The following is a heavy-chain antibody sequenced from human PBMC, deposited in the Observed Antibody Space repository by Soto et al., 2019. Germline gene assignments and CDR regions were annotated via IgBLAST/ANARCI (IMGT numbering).Heavy chain of an antibody. V-gene: IGHV1-46*03. CDR1: GYTFTSYY. CDR2: INPSGGST. Sequence: QVQLVQSGAEVKKPGASVKVSCKASGYTFTSYYMHWVRQAPGQGLEWMGIINPSGGSTSYAQKYQGRVTMTRDTPTSTGYMELSSLIYEDTAVYYCARGPIKDSTMIVVDYDYWGQGTLVTVSS. CDR3: ARGPIKDSTMIVVDYDY. D-gene: IGHD3-22*01. J-gene: IGHJ4*02.